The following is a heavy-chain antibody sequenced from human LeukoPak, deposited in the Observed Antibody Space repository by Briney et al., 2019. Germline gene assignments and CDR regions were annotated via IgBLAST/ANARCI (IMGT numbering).Heavy chain of an antibody. V-gene: IGHV3-7*01. CDR3: ARRVVLGTPHFDY. CDR1: GFLLSSYW. CDR2: INQDGSEK. Sequence: GGSLRLSCAASGFLLSSYWMSWVRQAPGKGLEWVANINQDGSEKDYVDSVKGRFTISRDNAKKSQYLKMNSLRVEDTAVYYCARRVVLGTPHFDYWGQGTLVTVSS. J-gene: IGHJ4*02. D-gene: IGHD4-23*01.